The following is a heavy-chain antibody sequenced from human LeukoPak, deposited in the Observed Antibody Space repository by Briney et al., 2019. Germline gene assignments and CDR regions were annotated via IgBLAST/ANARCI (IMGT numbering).Heavy chain of an antibody. D-gene: IGHD5-12*01. J-gene: IGHJ4*02. Sequence: SQTLSLTCAISGDSVSSNSAAWNWIRQSPSRGLEWRGRTYYRSKWYNGYAVSVKSRVTINPDTSKNQFFLQLNSVTPEDTAVYYCATVFSSAYAPSFDYWGQGTLVTVSS. CDR1: GDSVSSNSAA. V-gene: IGHV6-1*01. CDR3: ATVFSSAYAPSFDY. CDR2: TYYRSKWYN.